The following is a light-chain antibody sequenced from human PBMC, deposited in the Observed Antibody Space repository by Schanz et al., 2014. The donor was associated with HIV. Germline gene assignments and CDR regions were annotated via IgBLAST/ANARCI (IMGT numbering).Light chain of an antibody. V-gene: IGLV1-36*01. Sequence: SVLTQSPSVSEAPRQRVTISCSGSSSNIGNNVVNWYQQLPGKAPKLLIYDDDLLPSGVSDRFSGSKSGTSASLAIVGLQTGDEADYYCATWDRTLSAVVFGGGTKLTVL. CDR3: ATWDRTLSAVV. CDR1: SSNIGNNV. J-gene: IGLJ2*01. CDR2: DDD.